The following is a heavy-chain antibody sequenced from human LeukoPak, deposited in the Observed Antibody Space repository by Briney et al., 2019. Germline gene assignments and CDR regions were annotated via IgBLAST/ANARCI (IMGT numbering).Heavy chain of an antibody. V-gene: IGHV4-61*05. J-gene: IGHJ4*02. CDR3: ARTHDFWSGYYPY. Sequence: SETLSLTCIVSGGSISSSNYYWGWIRQPPGKGLEWIGYIYYSGSTNYNPSLKSRVTISVDTSKNQFSLKLSSVTAADTAVYYCARTHDFWSGYYPYWGQGTLVTVSS. CDR1: GGSISSSNYY. CDR2: IYYSGST. D-gene: IGHD3-3*01.